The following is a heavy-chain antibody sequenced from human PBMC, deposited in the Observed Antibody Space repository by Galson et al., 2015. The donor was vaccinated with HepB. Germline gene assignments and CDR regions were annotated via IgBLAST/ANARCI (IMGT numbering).Heavy chain of an antibody. CDR2: ISHSTNSI. D-gene: IGHD1-26*01. J-gene: IGHJ4*02. Sequence: SLRLSCAASGFIFSDYDMNWVRQAPGKGLEWVSYISHSTNSIYYADSVKGRFTISRDNAKNSLYLQMNSLRDEDTAVYYCARSGNYYLDYWGQGTLVTVSS. CDR3: ARSGNYYLDY. V-gene: IGHV3-48*02. CDR1: GFIFSDYD.